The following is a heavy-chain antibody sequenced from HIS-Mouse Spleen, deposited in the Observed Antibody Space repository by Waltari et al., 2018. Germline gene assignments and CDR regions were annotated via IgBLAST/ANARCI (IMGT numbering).Heavy chain of an antibody. D-gene: IGHD6-19*01. CDR3: ARVNGIAVAGTDAFDI. J-gene: IGHJ3*02. CDR1: GFTFSSYA. CDR2: ISYDGSNK. Sequence: QVQLVESGGGVVQPGRSLRPSCAASGFTFSSYASHWVRQAPGKGLEWVAVISYDGSNKYYADSVKGRFTISRDNSKNTLYLQMNSLRAEDTAVYYCARVNGIAVAGTDAFDIWGQGTMVTVSS. V-gene: IGHV3-30-3*01.